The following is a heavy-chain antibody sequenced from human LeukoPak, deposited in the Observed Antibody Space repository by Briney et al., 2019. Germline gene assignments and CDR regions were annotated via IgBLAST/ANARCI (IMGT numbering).Heavy chain of an antibody. V-gene: IGHV3-48*03. CDR1: GFTFSSYE. CDR3: ASSSWYSLDY. D-gene: IGHD2-15*01. CDR2: ISSSGSTM. Sequence: GGSLRLSCAASGFTFSSYEMNWVRQAPGKGQEWISYISSSGSTMYYADSVKGRFTISRDNAKNSLYLQMNSLRAEDTAIYYCASSSWYSLDYWGRGTLVTVSS. J-gene: IGHJ4*02.